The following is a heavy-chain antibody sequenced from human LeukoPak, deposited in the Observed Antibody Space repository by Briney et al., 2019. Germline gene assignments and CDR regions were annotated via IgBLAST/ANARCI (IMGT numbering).Heavy chain of an antibody. D-gene: IGHD1-26*01. J-gene: IGHJ6*02. Sequence: GGSLRLSCAASGFTFSSYSMNWVRQAPGKGLEWVSYISSSSSTIYYADSVKGRFTISRDNAKNSLYLQMNSLRAEDTAVYYCARSAGATKYYYYYGMDVWGQGTTVTVSS. CDR1: GFTFSSYS. CDR2: ISSSSSTI. V-gene: IGHV3-48*04. CDR3: ARSAGATKYYYYYGMDV.